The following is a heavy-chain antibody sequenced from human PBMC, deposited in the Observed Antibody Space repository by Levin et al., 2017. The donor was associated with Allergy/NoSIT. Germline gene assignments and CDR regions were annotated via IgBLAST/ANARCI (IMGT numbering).Heavy chain of an antibody. CDR2: IRPDNDIR. CDR1: GFTFRSYS. V-gene: IGHV3-48*04. J-gene: IGHJ4*02. CDR3: ARDHSWSSDS. D-gene: IGHD2-8*02. Sequence: LSLPCAASGFTFRSYSMNWVRQAPGKGLEWISYIRPDNDIRSYADSVKGRFTISRDNARNSLYLQMNSLRAADTAVYYCARDHSWSSDSWGQGTLVTVSS.